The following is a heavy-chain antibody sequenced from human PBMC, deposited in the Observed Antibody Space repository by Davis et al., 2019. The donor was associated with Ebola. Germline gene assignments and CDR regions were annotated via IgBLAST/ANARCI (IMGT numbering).Heavy chain of an antibody. CDR3: ARRPYCSSTSCYRGYYYYGMDV. CDR1: GGSISSYY. V-gene: IGHV4-59*12. Sequence: PSETLSLTCTVSGGSISSYYWSWIRQPPGKGLEWIGYIYYSGSTNYNPSLKSRVTISVDTSKNQFSLKLSSVTAADTAVYYCARRPYCSSTSCYRGYYYYGMDVWGQGTTVTVSS. D-gene: IGHD2-2*01. J-gene: IGHJ6*02. CDR2: IYYSGST.